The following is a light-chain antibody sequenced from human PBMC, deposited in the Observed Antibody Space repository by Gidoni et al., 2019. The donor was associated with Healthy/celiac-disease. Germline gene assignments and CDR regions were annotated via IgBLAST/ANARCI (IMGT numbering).Light chain of an antibody. CDR3: QQSYSIPYT. V-gene: IGKV1-39*01. CDR2: AAS. Sequence: DIQMTQSPSSLSASVGDRVTITCRTSQSISSYLNWYQQKPGKAPKLLIYAASSLESGVPSRFGGSGSGTDFTLTISSLLPEDFATYYCQQSYSIPYTFGQXTKLEIK. J-gene: IGKJ2*01. CDR1: QSISSY.